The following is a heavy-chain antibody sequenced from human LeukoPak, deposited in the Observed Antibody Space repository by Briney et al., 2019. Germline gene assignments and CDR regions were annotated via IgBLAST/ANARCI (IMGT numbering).Heavy chain of an antibody. CDR1: VFTFSSYS. V-gene: IGHV3-23*01. D-gene: IGHD6-19*01. CDR3: AKAHYSSGWY. J-gene: IGHJ4*02. Sequence: GGSLRLSCAASVFTFSSYSMSWVRQAPRKGREWVSAISGSGGSTYYADSVKGRFTISRDNSKNTLYLQMNSLRAEDTAVYYCAKAHYSSGWYWGQGTLVTVSS. CDR2: ISGSGGST.